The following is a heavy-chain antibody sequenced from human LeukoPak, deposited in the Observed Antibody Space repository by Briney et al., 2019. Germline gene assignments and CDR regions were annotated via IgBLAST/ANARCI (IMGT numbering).Heavy chain of an antibody. J-gene: IGHJ4*02. Sequence: PLETLSLTCAVYGGSFSGYYWSWIRQPPGKGLEWIGEINHSGSTNYNPSLKSRVTISVDTSKNQFSLKLSSVTAADTAVYYCARDNSGSYPLDYWGQGTLVTASS. CDR3: ARDNSGSYPLDY. CDR1: GGSFSGYY. D-gene: IGHD1-26*01. CDR2: INHSGST. V-gene: IGHV4-34*01.